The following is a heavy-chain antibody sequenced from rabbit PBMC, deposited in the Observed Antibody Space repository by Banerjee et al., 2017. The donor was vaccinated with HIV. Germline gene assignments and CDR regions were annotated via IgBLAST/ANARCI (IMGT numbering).Heavy chain of an antibody. J-gene: IGHJ4*01. D-gene: IGHD4-1*01. CDR3: ASGISSGWGIGYYFTL. CDR1: GIDFSSYYN. CDR2: IGAASGST. Sequence: QQQLEESGGGLVKPGGTLTLTCKASGIDFSSYYNMCWVRQAPGKGLELIACIGAASGSTWYASWVNGRFTISRSTSLNTVDLKMTSLTAADTATYFCASGISSGWGIGYYFTLWGPGTLVTVS. V-gene: IGHV1S43*01.